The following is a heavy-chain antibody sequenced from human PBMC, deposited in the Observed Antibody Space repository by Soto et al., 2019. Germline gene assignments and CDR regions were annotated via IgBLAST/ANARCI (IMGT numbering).Heavy chain of an antibody. V-gene: IGHV1-69*13. Sequence: SVKVSCKASGYTFTSYGISWVRQAPGQGLEWMGGIIPIFGTANYAQKFQGRVTITADESTSTAYMELSSLRSEDTAVYYCARDQEDGYNKVHYWGQGTLVTVSS. CDR3: ARDQEDGYNKVHY. CDR1: GYTFTSYG. J-gene: IGHJ4*02. CDR2: IIPIFGTA. D-gene: IGHD5-12*01.